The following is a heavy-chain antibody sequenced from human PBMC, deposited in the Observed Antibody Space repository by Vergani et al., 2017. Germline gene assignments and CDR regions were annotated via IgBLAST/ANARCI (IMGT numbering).Heavy chain of an antibody. CDR1: GGSFSGYY. Sequence: QVQLQQWGAGLLKPPETLSLTCAVYGGSFSGYYWSWIRQPPGKGLEWIGEITHSGSTNYNPSLKSRVTIAVDTSKNQFPLNLSSVTAADTAVYYCARLGIGFGVVISDAFDIWGQGTMVTVSS. CDR3: ARLGIGFGVVISDAFDI. D-gene: IGHD3-3*01. J-gene: IGHJ3*02. CDR2: ITHSGST. V-gene: IGHV4-34*01.